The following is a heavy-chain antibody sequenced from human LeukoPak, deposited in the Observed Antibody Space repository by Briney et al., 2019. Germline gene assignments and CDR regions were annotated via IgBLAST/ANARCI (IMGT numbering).Heavy chain of an antibody. D-gene: IGHD1-26*01. CDR1: GGTFSGYA. CDR3: ARVPPRTFYSGSYLGYFQH. Sequence: GASVKVSCKASGGTFSGYAISWVRQAPGQGLEWMGWISAYNGNTNYAQKLQGRVTMTTDTSTSTAYMELRSLRSDDTAVYYCARVPPRTFYSGSYLGYFQHWGQGTLVTVSS. CDR2: ISAYNGNT. J-gene: IGHJ1*01. V-gene: IGHV1-18*01.